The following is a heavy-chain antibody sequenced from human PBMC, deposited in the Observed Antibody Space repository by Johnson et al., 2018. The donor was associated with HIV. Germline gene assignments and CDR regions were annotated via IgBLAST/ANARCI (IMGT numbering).Heavy chain of an antibody. D-gene: IGHD2-21*01. Sequence: VQLVESGGGLAQPGGSLRLSCAASGITVSSNYMSWVRQAPGKGLEWVSVIFTVGDVYYADYAKGRFTISSDHSKNTFDLQMNSLRAEDTVVYYCAKEKPAYCGGDCYSDDAFDIWGQGTMVTVSS. CDR1: GITVSSNY. V-gene: IGHV3-66*01. CDR2: IFTVGDV. CDR3: AKEKPAYCGGDCYSDDAFDI. J-gene: IGHJ3*02.